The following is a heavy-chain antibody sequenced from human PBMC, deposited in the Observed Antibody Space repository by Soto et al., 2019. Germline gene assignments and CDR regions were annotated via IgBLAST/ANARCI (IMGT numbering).Heavy chain of an antibody. CDR3: ARDPSSYYYYYMDV. D-gene: IGHD3-16*02. Sequence: PGGSLRLSCAASGFTFSSYSMNWVRQAPGKGLEWVSYISSSSSTIYYADSVKGRFTISRDNAKNSLYLQMNSLRAEDTAVYYCARDPSSYYYYYMDVWGKRTTVTAP. CDR1: GFTFSSYS. J-gene: IGHJ6*03. CDR2: ISSSSSTI. V-gene: IGHV3-48*01.